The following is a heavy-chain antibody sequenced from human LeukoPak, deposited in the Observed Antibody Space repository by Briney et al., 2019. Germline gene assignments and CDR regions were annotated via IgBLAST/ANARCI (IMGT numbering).Heavy chain of an antibody. D-gene: IGHD6-19*01. V-gene: IGHV3-11*01. CDR3: ARDPPDAHWLCYFDY. J-gene: IGHJ4*02. CDR2: ISSSGSTI. Sequence: GGSLRLSCAASGFTFSDYYMSWLRQAPGKGLEWVSYISSSGSTIYYADSVKGRFTISRDNAKNSLYLQMNSLRAEDTAVYYCARDPPDAHWLCYFDYWGQGTLVTVSS. CDR1: GFTFSDYY.